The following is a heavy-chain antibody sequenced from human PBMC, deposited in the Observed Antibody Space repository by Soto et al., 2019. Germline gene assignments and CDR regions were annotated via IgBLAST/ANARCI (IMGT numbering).Heavy chain of an antibody. J-gene: IGHJ6*02. Sequence: GASVKVSCKASGYTFTGYYMHWVRQAPGQGLEWMGWINPNSGGTNYAQKFQGWVTMTRDTSISTAYMELSRLRSDDTAVYYCASSYYDSSGYTDNYYGMDVWGQGTTVTVS. D-gene: IGHD3-22*01. V-gene: IGHV1-2*04. CDR3: ASSYYDSSGYTDNYYGMDV. CDR2: INPNSGGT. CDR1: GYTFTGYY.